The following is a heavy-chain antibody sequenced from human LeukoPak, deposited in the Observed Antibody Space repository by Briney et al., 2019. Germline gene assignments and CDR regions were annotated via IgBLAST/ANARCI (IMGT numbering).Heavy chain of an antibody. D-gene: IGHD6-19*01. J-gene: IGHJ6*02. Sequence: GSLRLSCAASGFTFSSYAMHWVRQAPGKGLEWVAVISYDGSNKYYADSVKGRFTISRDNSKNTLYLQMNSLRAEDTAVYYCASGGGWLVLREAPDYYGMVVWGQGTTVTVSS. CDR3: ASGGGWLVLREAPDYYGMVV. CDR1: GFTFSSYA. V-gene: IGHV3-30-3*01. CDR2: ISYDGSNK.